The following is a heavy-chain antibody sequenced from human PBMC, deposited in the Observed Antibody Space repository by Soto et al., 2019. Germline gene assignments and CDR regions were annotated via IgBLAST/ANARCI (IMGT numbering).Heavy chain of an antibody. Sequence: PSETLSLTCTVSGGSISSYYWSWIRQPPGKGLEWIGYIYYSGSTNYNPSLKSRVTISVDTSKNQFSLKLSSVTAADTAVYYCARRITTGIPGFDPWGQGTLVTVSS. CDR1: GGSISSYY. CDR3: ARRITTGIPGFDP. V-gene: IGHV4-59*08. CDR2: IYYSGST. J-gene: IGHJ5*02. D-gene: IGHD1-1*01.